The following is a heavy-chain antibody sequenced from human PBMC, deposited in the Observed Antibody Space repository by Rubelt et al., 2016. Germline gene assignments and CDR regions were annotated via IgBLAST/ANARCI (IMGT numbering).Heavy chain of an antibody. CDR3: ARPHSSSWYCVDY. Sequence: PGRSLRLSCAASGFTLSSYAMHWVRQAPGKGLEWVAVVSYDGSNKYYADSVKGRFTISRDNSKNTLYLQMNSLRAEDTAVYYCARPHSSSWYCVDYWGQGTLVTVSS. V-gene: IGHV3-30*04. CDR2: VSYDGSNK. D-gene: IGHD6-13*01. J-gene: IGHJ4*02. CDR1: GFTLSSYA.